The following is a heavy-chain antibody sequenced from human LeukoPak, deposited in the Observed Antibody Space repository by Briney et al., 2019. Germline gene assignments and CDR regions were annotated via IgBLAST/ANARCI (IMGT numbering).Heavy chain of an antibody. D-gene: IGHD4-17*01. V-gene: IGHV4-38-2*02. Sequence: SETLSLTCTVSGYSISSGYYWGWIRQPPGKGLEWIGSIYHSGSTYYNPSLKSRVTISVDTSKNQFPLKLSSVTAADTAVYYCARGGDYGNSNWFDPWGQGTLVTVSS. CDR2: IYHSGST. CDR3: ARGGDYGNSNWFDP. J-gene: IGHJ5*02. CDR1: GYSISSGYY.